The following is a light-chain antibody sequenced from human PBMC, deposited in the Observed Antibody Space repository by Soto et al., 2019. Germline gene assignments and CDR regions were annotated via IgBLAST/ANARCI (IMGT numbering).Light chain of an antibody. CDR2: YNN. J-gene: IGLJ1*01. CDR3: AAWDDTLKRYV. CDR1: NSNIASNT. V-gene: IGLV1-44*01. Sequence: QSVLTQPPSASETPGQTASISCSGSNSNIASNTVNWYQHLPGTAPKLLIYYNNQRPSGVPDRVSGSKSGTSASLAISGLQSEDESDYYCAAWDDTLKRYVFGTGTKVTVL.